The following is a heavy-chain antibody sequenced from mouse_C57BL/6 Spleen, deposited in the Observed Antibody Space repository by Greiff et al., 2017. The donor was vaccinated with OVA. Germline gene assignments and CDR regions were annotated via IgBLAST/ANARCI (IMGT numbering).Heavy chain of an antibody. Sequence: EVQLQQSGPELVKPGASVKMSCKASGYTFTDYNMHWVKQSHGKSLEWIGYINPNNGGTSYNQKFKGKATLTVNKSSSTVYMELRSLTSEDSAVYYCARWGYYGLDYWGQGTTLTVSS. CDR1: GYTFTDYN. D-gene: IGHD1-1*01. J-gene: IGHJ2*01. CDR3: ARWGYYGLDY. V-gene: IGHV1-22*01. CDR2: INPNNGGT.